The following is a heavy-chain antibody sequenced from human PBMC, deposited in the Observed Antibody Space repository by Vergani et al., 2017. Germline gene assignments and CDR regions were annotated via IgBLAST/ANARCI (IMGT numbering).Heavy chain of an antibody. D-gene: IGHD3-9*01. V-gene: IGHV3-23*01. J-gene: IGHJ4*02. CDR1: GFTFSSYA. Sequence: EVQLLESGGGLVQPGGSLRLSCAASGFTFSSYAMSWVRQSPGKGLEWVSAISGSVGSTYYADSVKGRFTISRDNSKNTLYLQMNSLRAEDTAVYYCAKIPHFDWLFLTILFDYWGQGNLVTVS. CDR3: AKIPHFDWLFLTILFDY. CDR2: ISGSVGST.